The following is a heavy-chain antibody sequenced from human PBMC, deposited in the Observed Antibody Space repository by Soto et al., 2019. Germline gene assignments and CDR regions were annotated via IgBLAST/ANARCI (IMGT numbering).Heavy chain of an antibody. V-gene: IGHV4-4*02. CDR2: IYHSGST. Sequence: QVQLQESGPGLVKPSGTLSLTCAVSGGSISSSNWWSWVRQPPGKGLEWIGEIYHSGSTNYTPSHKSRVTISVDKYKNQFSLKLSDVTAADTAVYYCARGAKRQRDEYYFDYWGQGTLVTVSS. D-gene: IGHD6-25*01. J-gene: IGHJ4*02. CDR3: ARGAKRQRDEYYFDY. CDR1: GGSISSSNW.